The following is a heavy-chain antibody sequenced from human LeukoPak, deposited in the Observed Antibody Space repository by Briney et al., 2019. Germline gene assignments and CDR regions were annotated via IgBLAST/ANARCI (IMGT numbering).Heavy chain of an antibody. CDR2: IYPGDADT. J-gene: IGHJ4*02. Sequence: GESLQISCKASGYSFTTYWIGWVRPMPGKGLEWMGIIYPGDADTRYSPSFQGQVTISVDKSISTAYLQWSSLKASDTAMFYCARHSDSSPDYWGQGTLVTVSS. CDR3: ARHSDSSPDY. CDR1: GYSFTTYW. D-gene: IGHD6-13*01. V-gene: IGHV5-51*01.